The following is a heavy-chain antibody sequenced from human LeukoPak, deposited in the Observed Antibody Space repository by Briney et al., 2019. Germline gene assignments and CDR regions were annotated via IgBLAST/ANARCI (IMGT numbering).Heavy chain of an antibody. CDR1: GFTIDDYG. CDR2: INRNGGST. Sequence: AGSLRLSCAASGFTIDDYGMSWVRQAPGKGLEWVSGINRNGGSTGYADSVKGRFTISRDNAKNSLYLQMNSLRAEDTALYYCARAIVSTSSYYYMDVWGKGTTVAVSS. J-gene: IGHJ6*03. CDR3: ARAIVSTSSYYYMDV. D-gene: IGHD2-2*01. V-gene: IGHV3-20*04.